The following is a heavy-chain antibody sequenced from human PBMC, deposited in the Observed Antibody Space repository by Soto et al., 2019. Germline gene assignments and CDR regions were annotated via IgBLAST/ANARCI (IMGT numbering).Heavy chain of an antibody. D-gene: IGHD6-19*01. CDR3: AKADGEQWLVPHLDN. CDR1: GFNFKKFA. J-gene: IGHJ4*02. Sequence: EVQLLESGGGVGQPGGSLRLSCVASGFNFKKFAMAWVRQAPGEGLEWVSGISCCGGSTSYADSVKGRFSIARDDSKNTLSMQMNSLRVEDTAQYYCAKADGEQWLVPHLDNWGQGTLVTVS. V-gene: IGHV3-23*01. CDR2: ISCCGGST.